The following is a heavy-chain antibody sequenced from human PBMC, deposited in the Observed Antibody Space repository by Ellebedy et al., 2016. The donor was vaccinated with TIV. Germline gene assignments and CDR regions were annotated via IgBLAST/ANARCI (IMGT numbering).Heavy chain of an antibody. Sequence: PGESLKISCEASGFTFSAFAMGWVRQTPGKGLEWVSGMHGSGRGISYSESVKGRFIISRDNAKNSLYLQMNSLRADDAAVYYCATDRGYFTFDYWGQGSLITVSS. CDR3: ATDRGYFTFDY. CDR2: MHGSGRGI. CDR1: GFTFSAFA. V-gene: IGHV3-23*01. J-gene: IGHJ4*02. D-gene: IGHD3-9*01.